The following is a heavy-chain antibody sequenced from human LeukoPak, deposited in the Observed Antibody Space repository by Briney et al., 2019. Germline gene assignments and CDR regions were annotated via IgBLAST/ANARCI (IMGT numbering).Heavy chain of an antibody. CDR1: GYSFISYS. CDR3: AREYVADSSPLFDY. V-gene: IGHV1-2*02. CDR2: INPNTGGT. Sequence: ASVKVSCKASGYSFISYSMHWVRQAPGQGLEWMGWINPNTGGTNYAQKFQGRVTMTRDTSISTAYMELSSLRSDDTAVYHCAREYVADSSPLFDYWGQGSLVTVSS. J-gene: IGHJ4*02. D-gene: IGHD6-13*01.